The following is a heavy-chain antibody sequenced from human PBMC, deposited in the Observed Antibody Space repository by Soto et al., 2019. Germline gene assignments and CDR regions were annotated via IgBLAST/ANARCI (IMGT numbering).Heavy chain of an antibody. D-gene: IGHD2-21*02. CDR1: GFTFSSYA. J-gene: IGHJ4*02. Sequence: PGGSLRLSCAASGFTFSSYAMSWVRQAPGKGLEWVSAISGSGGSTYYADSVKGRFTISRDNSKNTLYLQMNSLRAEDTAVYYCAKGSIAYCGGDCPAFDYWGQGTLVTVSS. CDR3: AKGSIAYCGGDCPAFDY. V-gene: IGHV3-23*01. CDR2: ISGSGGST.